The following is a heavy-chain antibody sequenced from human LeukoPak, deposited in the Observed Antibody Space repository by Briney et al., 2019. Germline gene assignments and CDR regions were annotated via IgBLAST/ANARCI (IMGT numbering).Heavy chain of an antibody. CDR3: ATIKSGYPFGYFDF. CDR2: MTDSETT. V-gene: IGHV4-59*11. J-gene: IGHJ4*02. Sequence: SETLTLTCTVSGVSITTHYWSWLRQPPGKELEWIAYMTDSETTKNNPSLKSRITLSADTSKNQFSLSLSSVTEADTAVYFCATIKSGYPFGYFDFWGQGILVTVSS. D-gene: IGHD5-18*01. CDR1: GVSITTHY.